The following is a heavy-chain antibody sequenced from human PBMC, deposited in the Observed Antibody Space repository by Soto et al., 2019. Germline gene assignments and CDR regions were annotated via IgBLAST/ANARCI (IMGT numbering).Heavy chain of an antibody. CDR1: GYTFTSYA. CDR2: INAGNGNT. V-gene: IGHV1-3*01. CDR3: ARQALLWLGDPDGDYFDP. D-gene: IGHD3-10*01. Sequence: ASVKVSCKASGYTFTSYAMHWVRQAPGQRLEWMGWINAGNGNTKYSQKFQGRVTITRDTSASTAYLELKLTSMTAADTAVYYCARQALLWLGDPDGDYFDPWGQGTLVTVSS. J-gene: IGHJ5*02.